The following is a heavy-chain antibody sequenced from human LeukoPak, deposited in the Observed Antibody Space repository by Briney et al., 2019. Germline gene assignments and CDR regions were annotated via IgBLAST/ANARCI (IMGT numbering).Heavy chain of an antibody. CDR1: EFSFVSYW. Sequence: GESLNISCKGSEFSFVSYWIAWVRQMPGKGLEWVGIINPGDSDTRYSPSFQGQVTISADKSISTAYLQWSSLEASDTAMYYCARLARYCTSTSCSWVWAFDIWGQGTMVTVSS. CDR3: ARLARYCTSTSCSWVWAFDI. CDR2: INPGDSDT. J-gene: IGHJ3*02. V-gene: IGHV5-51*01. D-gene: IGHD2-2*01.